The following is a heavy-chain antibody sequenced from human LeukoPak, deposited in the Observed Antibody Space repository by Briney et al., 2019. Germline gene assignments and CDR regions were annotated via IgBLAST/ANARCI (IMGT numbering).Heavy chain of an antibody. Sequence: PGGSLRLSCAVSGFSFRSHNMNWVRQAPGEGLGWVSAISTSSTFINYADSVKGRFTVSRDNAKNSLYLQMNSLRVEDTGVYYCARDMTEWDLLRGDFDTWGQGTLVTVSS. V-gene: IGHV3-21*01. D-gene: IGHD1-26*01. J-gene: IGHJ4*02. CDR1: GFSFRSHN. CDR3: ARDMTEWDLLRGDFDT. CDR2: ISTSSTFI.